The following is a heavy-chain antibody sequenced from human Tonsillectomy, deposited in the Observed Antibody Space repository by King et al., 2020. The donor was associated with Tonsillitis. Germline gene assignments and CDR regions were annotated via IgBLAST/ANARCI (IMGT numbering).Heavy chain of an antibody. CDR3: ARVTTGAFDI. V-gene: IGHV3-74*01. CDR1: GFTFSDYW. D-gene: IGHD4-17*01. CDR2: INSDGGSI. Sequence: VQLVESGGGLVQPGGSLRLSCAGSGFTFSDYWMHWVRQAPGKGLVWVSGINSDGGSIIYADSVKGRITRTRDIAKNTLYLQMNGLRAEDTAVYYCARVTTGAFDIWGQGTMVTVSS. J-gene: IGHJ3*02.